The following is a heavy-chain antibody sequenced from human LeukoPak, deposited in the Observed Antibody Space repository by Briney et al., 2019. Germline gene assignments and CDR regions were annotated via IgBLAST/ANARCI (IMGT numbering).Heavy chain of an antibody. J-gene: IGHJ6*03. CDR2: IYYSGST. Sequence: SETLSLTCTVSGGSISSSSYYWGWIRQPPGKGLEWIGSIYYSGSTYYNPSLKSRVTISVDTSKNQFSLKLSSVTAADTAVYYCAWLSGYSYGTTDYYYMDVWGKGTTVTVSS. V-gene: IGHV4-39*01. CDR3: AWLSGYSYGTTDYYYMDV. CDR1: GGSISSSSYY. D-gene: IGHD5-18*01.